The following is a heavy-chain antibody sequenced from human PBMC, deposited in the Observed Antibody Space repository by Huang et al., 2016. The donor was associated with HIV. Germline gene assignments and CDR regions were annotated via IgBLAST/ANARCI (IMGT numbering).Heavy chain of an antibody. Sequence: EVQLEEFGGRLVQPGRSLRLSCATYGFKFDDYAMHWVRQVPGGGLEWVSGIRWNSGDILYADSGRGRFAISRDNAVKSLYLQMDSLRREDTALYYCVKDRRMRGSGWTFFDNWGQGTLVDVSS. CDR2: IRWNSGDI. D-gene: IGHD6-19*01. J-gene: IGHJ4*02. CDR1: GFKFDDYA. CDR3: VKDRRMRGSGWTFFDN. V-gene: IGHV3-9*01.